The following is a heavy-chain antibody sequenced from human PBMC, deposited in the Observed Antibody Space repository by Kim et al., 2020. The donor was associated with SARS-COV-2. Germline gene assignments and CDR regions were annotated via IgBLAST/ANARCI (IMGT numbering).Heavy chain of an antibody. V-gene: IGHV1-2*02. CDR3: ARGRAVAGSRIDP. CDR1: GYTFTGYY. CDR2: INPNSGGT. Sequence: ASVKVSCKASGYTFTGYYMHWVRQAPGQGLEWMGWINPNSGGTNYAQKFQGRVTMTRDTSISTAYMELSSLRSDDTAVYYCARGRAVAGSRIDPWGQGTLVTVSS. J-gene: IGHJ5*02. D-gene: IGHD6-19*01.